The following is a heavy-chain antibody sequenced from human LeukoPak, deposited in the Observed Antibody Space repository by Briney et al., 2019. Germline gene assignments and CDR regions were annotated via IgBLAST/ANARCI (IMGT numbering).Heavy chain of an antibody. CDR3: VADLKFLTGYYHFDY. CDR2: IVVGSGNT. V-gene: IGHV1-58*01. D-gene: IGHD3-9*01. J-gene: IGHJ4*02. Sequence: SVKVSCKASGFTFSTSAVQWVRQARGQRLEWLGWIVVGSGNTNYAQKFQERVTITRDMSTDTAYMELSSLRSEDTAVYYCVADLKFLTGYYHFDYWGQGTLVTVSS. CDR1: GFTFSTSA.